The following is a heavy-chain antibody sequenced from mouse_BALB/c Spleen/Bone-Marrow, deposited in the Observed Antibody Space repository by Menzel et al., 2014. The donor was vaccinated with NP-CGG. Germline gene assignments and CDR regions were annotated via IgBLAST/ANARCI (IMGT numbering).Heavy chain of an antibody. J-gene: IGHJ3*01. V-gene: IGHV14-3*02. CDR3: ASYYYGSSSFAY. Sequence: EVKLQESGAELVKPGASVKLSCTASGFNIKDTYMHWVKQRPEQGLEWIGRIDPANGNTKYDPKFQGKATITADTSSNTAYLQLSSLTSEDTAVYYCASYYYGSSSFAYWGQGTMSLSLQ. CDR1: GFNIKDTY. CDR2: IDPANGNT. D-gene: IGHD1-1*01.